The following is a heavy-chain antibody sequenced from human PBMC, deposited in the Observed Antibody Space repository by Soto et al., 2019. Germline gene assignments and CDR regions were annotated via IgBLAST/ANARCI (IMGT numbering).Heavy chain of an antibody. CDR1: GGSVRGGNHF. Sequence: SETLSLTCSVSGGSVRGGNHFWNWIRQPPGRGLEWLGYMYYTGVTNYNPSLKSRVRMSVDTSKNQFSLELTSLTAADTAVYYCARGGEPLGYYGLDVWGQGTTVTVSS. V-gene: IGHV4-61*01. CDR3: ARGGEPLGYYGLDV. CDR2: MYYTGVT. J-gene: IGHJ6*02.